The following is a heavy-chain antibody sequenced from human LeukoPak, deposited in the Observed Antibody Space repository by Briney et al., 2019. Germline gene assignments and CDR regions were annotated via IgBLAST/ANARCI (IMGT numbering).Heavy chain of an antibody. J-gene: IGHJ5*02. CDR3: ARAGGRSWFDP. CDR1: GYTFTSYG. Sequence: ASVKVSCKASGYTFTSYGINWVRQTPGQGLEWMGWISAYNGDTNYAQKLQGRVTMTTDTSTSTAYMELSRLTSDDTAVYYCARAGGRSWFDPWGQGTLVTVSS. CDR2: ISAYNGDT. V-gene: IGHV1-18*01.